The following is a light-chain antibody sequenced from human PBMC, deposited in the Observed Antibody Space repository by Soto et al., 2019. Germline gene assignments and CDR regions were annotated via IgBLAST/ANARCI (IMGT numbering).Light chain of an antibody. V-gene: IGLV2-14*01. J-gene: IGLJ2*01. CDR1: SSDVFGYNY. CDR3: SSYTSTGSLVL. Sequence: HSVVAQPASASGSPGQAFAISCTGTSSDVFGYNYVSWYQQRPGKAPKIMIYEVNKRPSGVPDRCSGSKSGNTASLTISGLQAEDEATYYCSSYTSTGSLVLFGGGTKVTVL. CDR2: EVN.